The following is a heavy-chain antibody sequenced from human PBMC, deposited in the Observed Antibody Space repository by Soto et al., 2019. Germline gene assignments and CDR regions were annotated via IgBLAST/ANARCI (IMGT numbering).Heavy chain of an antibody. Sequence: SLGLSCAASGFTFSNYGMHWVRQAPGQGLEWVAVISYDGSNKYYADSVKGRFTISRDNSKNTLYLQMNSLRAEDTAVYYCAKPGGSQAAGTDYYYYGMDVWGQGTTVTVSS. J-gene: IGHJ6*02. CDR1: GFTFSNYG. CDR3: AKPGGSQAAGTDYYYYGMDV. V-gene: IGHV3-30*18. D-gene: IGHD6-13*01. CDR2: ISYDGSNK.